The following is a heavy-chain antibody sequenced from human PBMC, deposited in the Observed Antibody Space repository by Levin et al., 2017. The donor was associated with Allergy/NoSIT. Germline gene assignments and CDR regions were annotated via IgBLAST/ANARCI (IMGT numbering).Heavy chain of an antibody. CDR2: IHYRGST. Sequence: SQTLSLPCTVSGGSISSSSYYWGWIRQPPGKGLEWIGSIHYRGSTYYSPSLKSRVTISIDTSENLFSLKLTSVTAADTAVYYCARPQGTTMYTYWFDPWGQGTLVTVSS. J-gene: IGHJ5*02. CDR1: GGSISSSSYY. D-gene: IGHD4-17*01. CDR3: ARPQGTTMYTYWFDP. V-gene: IGHV4-39*01.